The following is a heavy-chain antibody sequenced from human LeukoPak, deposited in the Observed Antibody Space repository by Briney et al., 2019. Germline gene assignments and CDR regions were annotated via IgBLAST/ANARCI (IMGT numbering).Heavy chain of an antibody. Sequence: PGWSLTLSCAASGFTFGSYAMHWVRQPPGKGLEWVAVIAHDETNRFYADSVKGRFTISRDNSMNTLYLRMDSLRPEDTAVYFCARDLTPGAPDYFDYWGQGTLVTASS. CDR2: IAHDETNR. D-gene: IGHD2-2*01. J-gene: IGHJ4*02. V-gene: IGHV3-30*04. CDR3: ARDLTPGAPDYFDY. CDR1: GFTFGSYA.